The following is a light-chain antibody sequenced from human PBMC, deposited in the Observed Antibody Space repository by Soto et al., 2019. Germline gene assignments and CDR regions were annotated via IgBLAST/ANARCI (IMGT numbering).Light chain of an antibody. Sequence: NFMLTQPHSVSESPGKTVTISCTGSGGSIATNYVQWHQQRPGSAPTTVIYEDDKRPSGVPDRFSGSIDRSSNSASLNISGLNTEDEADYYCQSHDSTNVVFGRGTKLTVL. CDR1: GGSIATNY. CDR2: EDD. CDR3: QSHDSTNVV. J-gene: IGLJ2*01. V-gene: IGLV6-57*02.